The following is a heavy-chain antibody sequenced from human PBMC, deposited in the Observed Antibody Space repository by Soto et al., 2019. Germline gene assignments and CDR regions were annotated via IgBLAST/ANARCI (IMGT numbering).Heavy chain of an antibody. J-gene: IGHJ6*02. V-gene: IGHV3-23*01. Sequence: EVQLLESGGNLVQPGGSLRLSCAASGFTFSSYAMSWVRQAPGKGLEWVSAIGGSGGSTYYADSVKGRFTISRDNSKNTLFLEKNTLRAEDTGVYYSAKDTSYNDTSEMDVWGRETTVTVS. CDR2: IGGSGGST. CDR3: AKDTSYNDTSEMDV. CDR1: GFTFSSYA. D-gene: IGHD3-22*01.